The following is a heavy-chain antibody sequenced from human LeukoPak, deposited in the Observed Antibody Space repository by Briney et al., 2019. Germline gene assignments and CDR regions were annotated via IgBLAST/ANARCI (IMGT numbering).Heavy chain of an antibody. J-gene: IGHJ4*02. D-gene: IGHD3-22*01. Sequence: GGSLRLSCAASGFTFSDYYMSWIRQAPGKGLEWVSYISSSGSTIYYADSVKGRFTISRDNAKNSLYLQMNSLRAEDTAVYYCARDRRTYYYDSSSETYWGQGTLVTVSS. CDR1: GFTFSDYY. CDR3: ARDRRTYYYDSSSETY. CDR2: ISSSGSTI. V-gene: IGHV3-11*01.